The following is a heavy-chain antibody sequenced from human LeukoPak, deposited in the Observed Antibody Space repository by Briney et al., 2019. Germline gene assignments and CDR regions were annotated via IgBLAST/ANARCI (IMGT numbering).Heavy chain of an antibody. CDR1: GFTFGSYW. CDR2: IKQDGAEK. V-gene: IGHV3-7*01. D-gene: IGHD6-13*01. CDR3: ARDGTAAGLYFDL. J-gene: IGHJ4*01. Sequence: GGSLRLSCAVSGFTFGSYWMNWVRQVPGKGLEWVASIKQDGAEKYYVDSVKGRFTISTDNAKNSPYLQMSSLRAEDTAVYYCARDGTAAGLYFDLWGQGTLVTVSS.